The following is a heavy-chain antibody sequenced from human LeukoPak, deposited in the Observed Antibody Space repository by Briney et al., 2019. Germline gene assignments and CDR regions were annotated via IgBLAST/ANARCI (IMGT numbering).Heavy chain of an antibody. J-gene: IGHJ4*02. D-gene: IGHD5-24*01. Sequence: PGGSLRLSCAASGFAFNKYIMNWVRQAPGKGQELVSSISTGSRHIYYAASVKGRFTISRDDAKNSVYLQMNGLRAEDTAVYYCARDVSGDGYSKFDYWGQGTLVTVSP. CDR2: ISTGSRHI. CDR1: GFAFNKYI. V-gene: IGHV3-21*06. CDR3: ARDVSGDGYSKFDY.